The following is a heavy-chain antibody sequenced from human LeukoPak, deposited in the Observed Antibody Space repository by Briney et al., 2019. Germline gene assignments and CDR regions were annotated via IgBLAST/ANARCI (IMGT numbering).Heavy chain of an antibody. CDR1: GGSISSSSYY. D-gene: IGHD2-2*02. Sequence: SETLSLTCTVSGGSISSSSYYWGWIRQPPGKGLEWIGSIYYSGSTYYNPFLKSRVTISVDTSKNQFSLKLSSVTAADTAVYYCARRGGIVVVPAAIQGVYFDYWGQGTLVTVSS. CDR3: ARRGGIVVVPAAIQGVYFDY. CDR2: IYYSGST. V-gene: IGHV4-39*01. J-gene: IGHJ4*02.